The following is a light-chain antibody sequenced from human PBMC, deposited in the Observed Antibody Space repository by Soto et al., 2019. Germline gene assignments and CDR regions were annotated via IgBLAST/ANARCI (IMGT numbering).Light chain of an antibody. J-gene: IGKJ4*01. CDR2: AAS. V-gene: IGKV1-39*01. CDR1: QSISSY. CDR3: QQSYSTPLT. Sequence: DIQLTQSPSFLSASVGDRVTVTFRASQSISSYLNWYQQKPGKAPNLLIYAASSLQSGVPSRFSGSGSGTDFTLTISSLQPEDFATYYCQQSYSTPLTFGGGTKVDI.